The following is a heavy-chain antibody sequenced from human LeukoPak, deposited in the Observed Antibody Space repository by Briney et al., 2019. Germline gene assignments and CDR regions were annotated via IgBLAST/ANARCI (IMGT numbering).Heavy chain of an antibody. CDR3: AKRGVVIRVFLVGFHKEAFYFES. CDR2: ISGSGGST. CDR1: GITLSNYV. Sequence: GGSLRLSCAVSGITLSNYVMSLVRQAPGKGLEGVAGISGSGGSTIYADSVKGRFTISRDNPKNTLYLQMHSLRAEDTAFYFCAKRGVVIRVFLVGFHKEAFYFESWGQGALVTVSS. V-gene: IGHV3-23*01. D-gene: IGHD3/OR15-3a*01. J-gene: IGHJ4*02.